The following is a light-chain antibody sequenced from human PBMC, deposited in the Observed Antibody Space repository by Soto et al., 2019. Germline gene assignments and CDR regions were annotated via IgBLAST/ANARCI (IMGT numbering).Light chain of an antibody. J-gene: IGLJ1*01. CDR3: QSYDSRLRVI. Sequence: QSALTQPPSVSGAPGQGVTISCTGSSSNIGAGYDVHWYQQLPGTAPKLLISGNTNRPSGVPDRFSGSKSGTSASLAITGLQADDEADYYCQSYDSRLRVIFGGGTKVTVL. CDR2: GNT. V-gene: IGLV1-40*01. CDR1: SSNIGAGYD.